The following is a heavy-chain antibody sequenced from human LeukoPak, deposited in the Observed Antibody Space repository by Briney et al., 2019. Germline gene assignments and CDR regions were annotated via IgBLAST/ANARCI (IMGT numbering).Heavy chain of an antibody. V-gene: IGHV3-21*01. CDR2: ISSSSSYI. CDR1: GFTFSSYS. J-gene: IGHJ4*02. Sequence: GGSLRLSCAASGFTFSSYSMNWVRQAPGKGLEWVSSISSSSSYIYYADSVKGRFTISRDNAKNSLYLQMNSLRAEDTAVYYCARGIHYGSGSYYFDYWGQGTLVTVSS. D-gene: IGHD3-10*01. CDR3: ARGIHYGSGSYYFDY.